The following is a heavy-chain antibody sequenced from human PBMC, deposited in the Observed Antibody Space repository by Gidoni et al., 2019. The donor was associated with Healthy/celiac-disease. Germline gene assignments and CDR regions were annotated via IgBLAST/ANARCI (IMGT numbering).Heavy chain of an antibody. Sequence: QVQLVESGGGVVQPGRSLRLSCAASGFPFSSYAMHWVRQAPGKGLEWVAVISYDGRKKYYADSVKGRFTSSRDNSKNTLYLQMNSLRAEDTAVYYCARLVGATSGEDYWGQGTLVTVSS. D-gene: IGHD1-26*01. V-gene: IGHV3-30*04. CDR3: ARLVGATSGEDY. CDR2: ISYDGRKK. CDR1: GFPFSSYA. J-gene: IGHJ4*02.